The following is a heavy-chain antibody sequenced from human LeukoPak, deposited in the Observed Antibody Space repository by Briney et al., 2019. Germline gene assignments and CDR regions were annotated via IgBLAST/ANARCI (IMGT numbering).Heavy chain of an antibody. V-gene: IGHV1-18*04. CDR3: GRDWGYRDSGSYSDY. J-gene: IGHJ4*02. CDR2: ISDYNGNT. Sequence: ASVKVSCKASGYTFTSYGISWVRQAPGQGLQWMGWISDYNGNTNYAQKFQGRVTMTTETSTNTAYMELRSLRFDDTAVYYCGRDWGYRDSGSYSDYWGQGTLVTVSS. CDR1: GYTFTSYG. D-gene: IGHD3-10*01.